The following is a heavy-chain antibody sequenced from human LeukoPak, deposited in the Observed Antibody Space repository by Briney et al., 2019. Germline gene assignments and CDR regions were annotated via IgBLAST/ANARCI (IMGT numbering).Heavy chain of an antibody. CDR3: ARGSHSGDYDRLDY. J-gene: IGHJ4*02. CDR1: GGSLSSYY. Sequence: LGTLSLTCTVSGGSLSSYYWSWVRQPAGKGLEWIGRIYTSGSTNYNPSLKSRVTMSVDMSNNQFSLKLSSVTAADTAVYYCARGSHSGDYDRLDYWGQGTLVTVSS. CDR2: IYTSGST. V-gene: IGHV4-4*07. D-gene: IGHD3-22*01.